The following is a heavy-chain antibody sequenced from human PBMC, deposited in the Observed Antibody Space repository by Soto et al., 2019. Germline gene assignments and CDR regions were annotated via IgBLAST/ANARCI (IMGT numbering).Heavy chain of an antibody. CDR1: GFTFDDYT. V-gene: IGHV3-43*01. CDR3: AKDIGVRSSGFGESLYGMDV. J-gene: IGHJ6*02. CDR2: ISWDGGST. D-gene: IGHD3-10*01. Sequence: GGSLRLSCAASGFTFDDYTMHWVRQAPGKGLEWVSLISWDGGSTYYADSVKGRFTISRDNSKNSLYLQMNSLRTEDTALYYCAKDIGVRSSGFGESLYGMDVWGQGTTVTVSS.